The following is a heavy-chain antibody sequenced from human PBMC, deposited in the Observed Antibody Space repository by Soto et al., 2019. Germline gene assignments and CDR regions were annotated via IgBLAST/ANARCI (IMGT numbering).Heavy chain of an antibody. CDR1: GFTISNYG. D-gene: IGHD3-10*01. CDR2: IGDIDDP. CDR3: ARGPPRVRERTYYYRMDV. J-gene: IGHJ6*02. Sequence: GGALRLSCSASGFTISNYGMHGVRQTTGKGLEWVSGIGDIDDPYYADSVKGRFTISREIAKNSLYLQMDGLRAGDSAVYYCARGPPRVRERTYYYRMDVWGQGTTVTVSS. V-gene: IGHV3-13*02.